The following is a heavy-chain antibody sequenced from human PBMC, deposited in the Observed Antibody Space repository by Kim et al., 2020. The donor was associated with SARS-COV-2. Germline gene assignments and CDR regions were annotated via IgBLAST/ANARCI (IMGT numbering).Heavy chain of an antibody. V-gene: IGHV3-30*18. J-gene: IGHJ4*02. D-gene: IGHD6-25*01. Sequence: GGSLRLSCAASGFTFSSYGMHWVRQAPGKGLEWVAVISYDGSNKYYADSVKGRFTISRDNSKNTLYLQMNSLRAEDTAVYYCAKTHQDSYSSAGWGQGTLVTVSS. CDR2: ISYDGSNK. CDR1: GFTFSSYG. CDR3: AKTHQDSYSSAG.